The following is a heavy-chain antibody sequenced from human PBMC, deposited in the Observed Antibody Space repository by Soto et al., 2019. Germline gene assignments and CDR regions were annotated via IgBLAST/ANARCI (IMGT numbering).Heavy chain of an antibody. J-gene: IGHJ4*02. V-gene: IGHV4-30-4*08. Sequence: LSLTCTVSGGSISSGDDYWSWIRQPPGKGLEWIGYIHYSGSSYYNPSLTSRVTISVDTSKNQFYLKLSSVTAADTAVYYCARERATMTTGYWGQGTLVTVSS. CDR2: IHYSGSS. CDR1: GGSISSGDDY. CDR3: ARERATMTTGY. D-gene: IGHD4-17*01.